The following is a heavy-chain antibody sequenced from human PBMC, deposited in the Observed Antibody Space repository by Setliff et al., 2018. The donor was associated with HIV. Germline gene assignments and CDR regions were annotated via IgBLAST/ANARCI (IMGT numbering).Heavy chain of an antibody. CDR2: IDYSGSA. CDR1: SGSISSGTYY. CDR3: AREGKTALVTKYFDY. Sequence: SETLSLTCTVSSGSISSGTYYWSWTRQYPGKGLEWIGYIDYSGSAFYNPSLKSRTTISRDTSKNQFSLKMNSVTAADTAVYYCAREGKTALVTKYFDYWGHGKLVTVS. V-gene: IGHV4-31*03. J-gene: IGHJ4*01. D-gene: IGHD5-18*01.